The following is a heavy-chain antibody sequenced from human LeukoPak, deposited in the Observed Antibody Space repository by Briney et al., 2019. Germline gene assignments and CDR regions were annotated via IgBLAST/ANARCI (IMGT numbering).Heavy chain of an antibody. J-gene: IGHJ5*02. D-gene: IGHD3-10*01. V-gene: IGHV4-59*12. Sequence: SETLSLTCTVSGGSISSYYWSWIRQPPGKGLEWIGYIYYSGSTNYNPSLKSRVTISVDTSKNQFSLKLSSVTAADTAVYYCAREGSTMVRGVMTAFWFDPWGQGTLVTVSS. CDR1: GGSISSYY. CDR3: AREGSTMVRGVMTAFWFDP. CDR2: IYYSGST.